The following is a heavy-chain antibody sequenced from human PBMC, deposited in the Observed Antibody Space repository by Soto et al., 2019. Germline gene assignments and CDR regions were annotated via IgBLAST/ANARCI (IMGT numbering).Heavy chain of an antibody. CDR1: RCW. Sequence: RCWMNQVNKAPGKGLEWVANIKQDGSEKYYVDSVKGRFTISRDNAKNSVYLQMNRLRAEDTAVYYCARAVGGYDAYWGQGTLVTVSS. D-gene: IGHD5-12*01. V-gene: IGHV3-7*04. J-gene: IGHJ4*02. CDR2: IKQDGSEK. CDR3: ARAVGGYDAY.